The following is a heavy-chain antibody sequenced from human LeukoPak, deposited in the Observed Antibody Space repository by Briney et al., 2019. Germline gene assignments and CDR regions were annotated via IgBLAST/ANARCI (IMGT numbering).Heavy chain of an antibody. CDR2: ITSSSSDT. CDR1: GFTFSDYY. Sequence: GGSLRLSCAASGFTFSDYYLTWIRQAPGKGLKWVSYITSSSSDTNYADSVRGRFTISRDNANKSLYLQMNSLRDEDTAVYYCARVGATWYFQHWGQGALVTVSS. CDR3: ARVGATWYFQH. J-gene: IGHJ1*01. D-gene: IGHD1-26*01. V-gene: IGHV3-11*06.